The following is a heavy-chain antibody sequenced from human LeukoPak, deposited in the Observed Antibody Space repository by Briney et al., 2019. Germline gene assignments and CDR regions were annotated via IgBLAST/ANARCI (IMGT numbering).Heavy chain of an antibody. CDR2: IISSGSHT. V-gene: IGHV3-21*01. D-gene: IGHD5-18*01. CDR3: ARDKGVDTGRAFDI. CDR1: GFTFSTYS. J-gene: IGHJ3*02. Sequence: GGSLRLSCPASGFTFSTYSMNWVRQPPGKGLEWVSSIISSGSHTYYASSMKGPFSISRDNAKSSLYPQKNSLRAEDTAVYYCARDKGVDTGRAFDIWGQGTMVTVSS.